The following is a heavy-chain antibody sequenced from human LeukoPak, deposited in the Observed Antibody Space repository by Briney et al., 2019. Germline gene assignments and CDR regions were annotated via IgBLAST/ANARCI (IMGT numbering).Heavy chain of an antibody. CDR2: LPPDGSYQ. CDR1: GFTFSDYT. V-gene: IGHV3-30*04. Sequence: PGRSLRLSCAAPGFTFSDYTMQWVRQAPGKGLEWVALLPPDGSYQYYADSLKGRFTISRDNFKNALYLQMNSLRLEDTAVYYCARGLHDRSWYGAHWGQGTLLSVSS. D-gene: IGHD6-13*01. CDR3: ARGLHDRSWYGAH. J-gene: IGHJ4*02.